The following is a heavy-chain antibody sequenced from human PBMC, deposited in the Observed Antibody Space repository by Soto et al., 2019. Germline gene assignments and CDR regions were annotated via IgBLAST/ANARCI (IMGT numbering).Heavy chain of an antibody. D-gene: IGHD5-18*01. J-gene: IGHJ4*02. CDR3: AGPGYSSQDY. Sequence: AGGSLRLSCAASGFTFSSFALSWVRQAPGMGLEWVSAISGGGDGTDYADSVKGRFTISRDNSKNTLYLQMSSLRDEDTAMYYCAGPGYSSQDYWGQGALVTVSS. CDR2: ISGGGDGT. V-gene: IGHV3-23*01. CDR1: GFTFSSFA.